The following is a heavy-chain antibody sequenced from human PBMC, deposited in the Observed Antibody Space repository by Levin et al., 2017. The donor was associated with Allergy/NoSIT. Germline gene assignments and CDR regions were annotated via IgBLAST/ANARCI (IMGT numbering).Heavy chain of an antibody. V-gene: IGHV4-30-4*01. CDR2: IYYSGST. CDR1: GGSISSGDYY. J-gene: IGHJ5*02. Sequence: PSETLSLTCTVSGGSISSGDYYWSWIRQPPGKGLEWIGYIYYSGSTYYNPSLKSRVTISVDTSKNQFSLKLSSVTAADTAVYYCARVRGVVVAATGNWFDPWGQGTLVTVSS. CDR3: ARVRGVVVAATGNWFDP. D-gene: IGHD2-15*01.